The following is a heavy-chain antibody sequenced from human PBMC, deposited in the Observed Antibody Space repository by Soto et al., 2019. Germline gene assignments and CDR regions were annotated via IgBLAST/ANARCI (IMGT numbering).Heavy chain of an antibody. D-gene: IGHD3-22*01. CDR2: FDPEAGET. J-gene: IGHJ6*02. CDR1: GYTLTELS. CDR3: ATATSGYHLYYYYYGMDV. V-gene: IGHV1-24*01. Sequence: ASVKVSCKVSGYTLTELSMHWVRQAPGKGLEWMGGFDPEAGETIYAQKFQGRVTMTEDTSTDTAYMELSSLRSEDTAVYYCATATSGYHLYYYYYGMDVWGQGTTVTVSS.